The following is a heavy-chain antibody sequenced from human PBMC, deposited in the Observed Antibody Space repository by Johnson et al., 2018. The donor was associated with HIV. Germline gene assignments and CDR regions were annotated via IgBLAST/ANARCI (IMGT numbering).Heavy chain of an antibody. V-gene: IGHV3-7*05. CDR3: AREALTYYDSSGSYYPVHDAFDI. Sequence: VHLVESGGGLLPPGGSLRLSCVDSVVSLSSYWKSWVRQAPGKGLEWVANIKEDGSEKNYVDSVTGRFTISRDNAKNSVYLQMNSLRAEDTALYYCAREALTYYDSSGSYYPVHDAFDIWGLGTLVTVSS. J-gene: IGHJ3*02. CDR2: IKEDGSEK. CDR1: VVSLSSYW. D-gene: IGHD3-10*01.